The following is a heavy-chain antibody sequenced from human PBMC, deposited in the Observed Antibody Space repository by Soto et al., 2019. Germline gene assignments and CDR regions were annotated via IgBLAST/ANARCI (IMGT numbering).Heavy chain of an antibody. CDR3: ARGGGGYNTQWNDP. J-gene: IGHJ5*02. CDR2: TSAYNSNT. Sequence: QVQLLQSGAEVRKPGASVKVSCKASGYTLTNYGITWVRQAPGQGLEWMGCTSAYNSNTNYAQRFQGRVTMTTDTSTSTAYRGLRSLTSDDTAVYYCARGGGGYNTQWNDPWGQGTLVTVSS. V-gene: IGHV1-18*01. D-gene: IGHD5-12*01. CDR1: GYTLTNYG.